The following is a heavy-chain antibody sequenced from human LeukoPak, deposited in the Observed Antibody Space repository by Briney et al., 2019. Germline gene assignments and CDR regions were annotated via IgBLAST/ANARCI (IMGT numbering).Heavy chain of an antibody. D-gene: IGHD3-10*01. CDR2: ISSGSTP. J-gene: IGHJ4*02. Sequence: GGSLRLSCGASGFAFSTYDMNWVRQAPGKGLEWVSFISSGSTPYYADSVKGRFTISRDNSKNTLYLQMNSLRAEDTAVYYCAKGLRGWSYFDYWGQGTLVTVSS. CDR3: AKGLRGWSYFDY. CDR1: GFAFSTYD. V-gene: IGHV3-48*03.